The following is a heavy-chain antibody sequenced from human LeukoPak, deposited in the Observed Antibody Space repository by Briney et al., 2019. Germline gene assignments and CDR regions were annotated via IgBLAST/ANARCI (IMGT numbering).Heavy chain of an antibody. V-gene: IGHV4-59*01. CDR1: GGSISSYY. D-gene: IGHD2-15*01. CDR2: IYYSGST. Sequence: SETLSLTCTVSGGSISSYYWSWIRQPPGKGLEWIGYIYYSGSTNYNPSLKSRVTISVDTSKNQFSLKLSSVTAADTAVYYCWRDRAPSCRGGSCYGAGMDDVFVIGGQGKMVTV. CDR3: WRDRAPSCRGGSCYGAGMDDVFVI. J-gene: IGHJ3*02.